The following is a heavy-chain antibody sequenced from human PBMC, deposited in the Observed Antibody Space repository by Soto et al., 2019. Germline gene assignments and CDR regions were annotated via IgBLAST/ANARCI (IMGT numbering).Heavy chain of an antibody. V-gene: IGHV1-69*02. J-gene: IGHJ6*02. Sequence: QVQLVQSGAEVKKPGSSVKVSCKASGGTFSSYTISWVRQAPGQGLEWMGRVIPILGIANYAQKFQGGVTLXXXKSPKTADMEXXRXRXXDTAVHYCTRGGPLGYCSSSSCYGGGLVTDYRMDVWGQGNTVTVSS. CDR2: VIPILGIA. D-gene: IGHD2-2*01. CDR3: TRGGPLGYCSSSSCYGGGLVTDYRMDV. CDR1: GGTFSSYT.